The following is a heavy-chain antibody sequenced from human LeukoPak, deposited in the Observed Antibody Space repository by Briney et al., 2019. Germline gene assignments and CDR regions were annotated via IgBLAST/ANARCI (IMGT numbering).Heavy chain of an antibody. D-gene: IGHD2-8*01. Sequence: SETLSLTCTVSGGSISSSSYYWGWIRQPPGRGLEWIGSIYYSGSTYYNPSLKSRVTMSVDTSKNQFSLKLSSVTAADTAVYYCARDTKDAFDIWGQGTMVTVSS. J-gene: IGHJ3*02. CDR1: GGSISSSSYY. CDR2: IYYSGST. CDR3: ARDTKDAFDI. V-gene: IGHV4-39*07.